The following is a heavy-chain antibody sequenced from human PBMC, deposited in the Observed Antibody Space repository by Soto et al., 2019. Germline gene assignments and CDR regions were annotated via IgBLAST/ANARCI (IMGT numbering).Heavy chain of an antibody. CDR1: GGSISSSSYY. V-gene: IGHV4-39*01. Sequence: SETLSLTCTVSGGSISSSSYYWGWIRQPPGKGLEWIGSIYYSGSTYYNPSLKSRVTISVDTSKNQFSLKLSSVTAADTAVYYCARHTRQRYFDWLFPFDYWGQGTLVTVSS. CDR2: IYYSGST. CDR3: ARHTRQRYFDWLFPFDY. J-gene: IGHJ4*02. D-gene: IGHD3-9*01.